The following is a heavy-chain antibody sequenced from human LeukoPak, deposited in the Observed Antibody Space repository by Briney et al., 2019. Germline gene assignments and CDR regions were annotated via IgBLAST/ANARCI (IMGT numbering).Heavy chain of an antibody. D-gene: IGHD2-15*01. Sequence: SVKVSCKASGGTFSSYAISWVRQAPGQGLGWMGGIILILGTANYAQKFQGRVTITADESTSTAYMELSSLRSEDTAVYYCARGHRYCSGGSCYATLGYYGMDVWGQGTTVTVSS. CDR2: IILILGTA. J-gene: IGHJ6*02. CDR1: GGTFSSYA. CDR3: ARGHRYCSGGSCYATLGYYGMDV. V-gene: IGHV1-69*13.